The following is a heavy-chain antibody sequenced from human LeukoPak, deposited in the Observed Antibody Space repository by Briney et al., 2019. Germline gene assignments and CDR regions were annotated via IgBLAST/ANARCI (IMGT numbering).Heavy chain of an antibody. CDR3: ARDFTSGSYGAFDM. J-gene: IGHJ3*02. CDR2: ISSSSSYI. V-gene: IGHV3-21*01. CDR1: GFTFSSYS. D-gene: IGHD1-26*01. Sequence: GSLRLSCAASGFTFSSYSMNWVRQAPGKGLEWVSSISSSSSYIYYADSVKGRFTISRDNAKNSLYLQMNSLRAEDTAVYYCARDFTSGSYGAFDMWGQGTMVTVSS.